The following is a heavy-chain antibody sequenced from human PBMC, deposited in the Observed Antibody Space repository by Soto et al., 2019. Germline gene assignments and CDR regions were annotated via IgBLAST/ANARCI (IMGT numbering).Heavy chain of an antibody. CDR2: MNPNSGNT. D-gene: IGHD2-2*02. V-gene: IGHV1-8*01. CDR3: ARGADIVVVPAAISRRDYYYGMDV. Sequence: QVQLVQSGAEVKKPGASVKVSCKASGYTFTSYDINWVRQATGQGLEWMGWMNPNSGNTGYAQKLQGRVTMTRNTSISTAYMELSSLRSEDTAVYYCARGADIVVVPAAISRRDYYYGMDVWGQGTTVTVSS. CDR1: GYTFTSYD. J-gene: IGHJ6*02.